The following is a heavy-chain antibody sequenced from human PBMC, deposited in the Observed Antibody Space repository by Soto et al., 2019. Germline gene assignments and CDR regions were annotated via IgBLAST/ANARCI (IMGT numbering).Heavy chain of an antibody. D-gene: IGHD3-22*01. CDR1: GGSISSGDYY. CDR2: IYYSVST. CDR3: ARGGGTYYSDSSGYYLGDAFDI. V-gene: IGHV4-30-4*01. Sequence: PSETLSLTCTVSGGSISSGDYYWSWIRQPPGKGPEWMGYIYYSVSTYYNESLRSRVTISVDTSKNQFSLKLSSVTAADTAVYYCARGGGTYYSDSSGYYLGDAFDIWGQGTMVTVSS. J-gene: IGHJ3*02.